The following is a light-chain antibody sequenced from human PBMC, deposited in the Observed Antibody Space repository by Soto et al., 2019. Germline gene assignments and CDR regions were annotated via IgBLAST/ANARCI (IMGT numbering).Light chain of an antibody. CDR2: KAS. CDR3: QQYNSFPYT. V-gene: IGKV1-5*03. CDR1: QSISGW. Sequence: DIQMTQSPSTLSAFVGDRVTITCRASQSISGWLAWYQQKPGKAPNLLIYKASSLESGVPSRFSGSGSGTEFTLTISSLQPDDFATYYCQQYNSFPYTFGQGTNLEIK. J-gene: IGKJ2*01.